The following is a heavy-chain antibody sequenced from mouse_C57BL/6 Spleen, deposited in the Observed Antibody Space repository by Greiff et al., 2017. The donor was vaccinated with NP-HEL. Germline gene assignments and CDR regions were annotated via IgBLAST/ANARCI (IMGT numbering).Heavy chain of an antibody. J-gene: IGHJ4*01. CDR2: IDPSDSET. CDR1: GYTFTSYW. CDR3: ATLYYSNYGDYAMDY. V-gene: IGHV1-52*01. D-gene: IGHD2-5*01. Sequence: VQLQQPGAELVRPGSSVKLSCKASGYTFTSYWMHWVKQRPIQGLEWIGNIDPSDSETHYNQKFKDKATLTVDQSSSTAYMQLSSLTSEDSAVYYCATLYYSNYGDYAMDYWGQGTSVTVSS.